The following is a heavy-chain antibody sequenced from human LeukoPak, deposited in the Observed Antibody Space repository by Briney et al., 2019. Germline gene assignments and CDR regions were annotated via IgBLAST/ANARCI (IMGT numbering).Heavy chain of an antibody. CDR3: AKVKPRKNDNTGYSSLYY. Sequence: GGPLRLSCAASGFTFDDYAMYGVRQAPGKGREWVSGISWNSGSIGYADSVKGRFTISRDNAKNSLSLQMNGLRAEDTAFYYCAKVKPRKNDNTGYSSLYYCGQGTLVTVSS. D-gene: IGHD3-22*01. V-gene: IGHV3-9*01. J-gene: IGHJ4*02. CDR2: ISWNSGSI. CDR1: GFTFDDYA.